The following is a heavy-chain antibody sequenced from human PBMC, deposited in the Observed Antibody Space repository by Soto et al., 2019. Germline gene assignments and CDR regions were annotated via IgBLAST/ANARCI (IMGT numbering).Heavy chain of an antibody. CDR3: ARDSLYYYDSSGIFDY. CDR2: ISAYNGNT. CDR1: GYTFTSYG. J-gene: IGHJ4*02. Sequence: ASVKVSCKASGYTFTSYGISWVRQAPGQGLEWMGWISAYNGNTNYAQKLQGRVTMTTDTSTSTAYMELRSLRSDDTAVYYCARDSLYYYDSSGIFDYWGQGTLVTVYS. D-gene: IGHD3-22*01. V-gene: IGHV1-18*01.